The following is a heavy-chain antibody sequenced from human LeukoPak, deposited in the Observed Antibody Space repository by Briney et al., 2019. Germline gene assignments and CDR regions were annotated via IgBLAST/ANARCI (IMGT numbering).Heavy chain of an antibody. V-gene: IGHV3-21*01. J-gene: IGHJ4*02. CDR1: GLIVSSNY. D-gene: IGHD5-24*01. CDR2: ISSGSSYM. Sequence: PGGSLRLSCAASGLIVSSNYMTWVRQAPGKGLEWVSSISSGSSYMYYADSVKGRFTISRDNAKNSLYLQMNSLRAEDTAVYYCARDVGDGYAIDYWGQGTLVTVSS. CDR3: ARDVGDGYAIDY.